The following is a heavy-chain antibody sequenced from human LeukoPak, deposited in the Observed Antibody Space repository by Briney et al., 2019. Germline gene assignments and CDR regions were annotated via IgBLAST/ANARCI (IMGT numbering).Heavy chain of an antibody. Sequence: GASVKVSCKASGYTFSRYGISWVRQAPGQGLEWMGWISAYNGNTNYAQKFQGRVTMTRDTSISTAYMELSRLRSDDTAVYYCARTFTIFGVVIPFGWFDPWGQGTLVTVSS. V-gene: IGHV1-18*01. CDR2: ISAYNGNT. CDR3: ARTFTIFGVVIPFGWFDP. CDR1: GYTFSRYG. D-gene: IGHD3-3*01. J-gene: IGHJ5*02.